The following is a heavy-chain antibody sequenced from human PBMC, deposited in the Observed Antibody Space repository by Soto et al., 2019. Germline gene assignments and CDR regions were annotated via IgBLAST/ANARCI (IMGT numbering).Heavy chain of an antibody. J-gene: IGHJ6*02. CDR2: ISYDGSNK. CDR3: AKATLTYYYYYGMDV. CDR1: GFTFSSYG. D-gene: IGHD7-27*01. Sequence: GGSLRLSCAASGFTFSSYGMHWVRQAPGKGLEWVAVISYDGSNKYYADSVKGRFTISRDNSKNTLYLQMNSLRAEDTAVYYCAKATLTYYYYYGMDVWGQGTTVTVSS. V-gene: IGHV3-30*18.